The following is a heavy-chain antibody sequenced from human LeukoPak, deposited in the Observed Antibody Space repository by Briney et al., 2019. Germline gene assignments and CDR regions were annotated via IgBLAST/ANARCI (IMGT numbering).Heavy chain of an antibody. CDR3: ARSPFGGYVWFDC. Sequence: PSETLSLTCTVSGGSISTYYWSWIRQPPGKGLEWIGYIYYSGSTNYNPSLKSRVTISVDTSKNQFSLKLSSVTAADTAVYYCARSPFGGYVWFDCWGQGTLVTVSS. J-gene: IGHJ4*02. D-gene: IGHD5-12*01. CDR2: IYYSGST. CDR1: GGSISTYY. V-gene: IGHV4-59*01.